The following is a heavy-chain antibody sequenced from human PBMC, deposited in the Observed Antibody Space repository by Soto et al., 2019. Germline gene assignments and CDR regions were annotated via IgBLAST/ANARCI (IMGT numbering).Heavy chain of an antibody. V-gene: IGHV3-30-3*01. D-gene: IGHD1-7*01. CDR2: ISYDGSNK. CDR1: GFTFSSYA. Sequence: QVQLVESGGGVVQPGRSLRLSCAASGFTFSSYAMHWVRQAPGKGLEWVAVISYDGSNKYYADSVKGRFTISRDNSKNTLYLQMNSQRSEDTAVYYCARGGGDWNYLFDYWGQGTLVTVSS. CDR3: ARGGGDWNYLFDY. J-gene: IGHJ4*02.